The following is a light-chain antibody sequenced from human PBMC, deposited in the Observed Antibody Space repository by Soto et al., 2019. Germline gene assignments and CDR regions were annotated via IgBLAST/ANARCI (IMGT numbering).Light chain of an antibody. CDR3: QQYDKWPVT. J-gene: IGKJ4*01. CDR2: DAS. CDR1: QSVSNN. V-gene: IGKV3-15*01. Sequence: EIVLTQSPATLSVSPGERATLSCRASQSVSNNLAWYLQKPGQAPRLLIYDASTRATGIQARLSGSGSGTEFTLAAGGLQAEDVAGYYCQQYDKWPVTGDGGTNTEIK.